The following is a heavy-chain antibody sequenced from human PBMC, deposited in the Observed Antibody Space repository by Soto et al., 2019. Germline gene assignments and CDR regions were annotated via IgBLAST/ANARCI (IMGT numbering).Heavy chain of an antibody. Sequence: SETLSLTCTVSGGSISSYFWSWIRQPPGKGLEWIGYIYYSGSTNYNPSLKSRVTISVDTSKNQFSLKLSSVTAADTAVYYCVSESTVTDAFDIWGQGTMVTVPS. J-gene: IGHJ3*02. CDR2: IYYSGST. CDR3: VSESTVTDAFDI. V-gene: IGHV4-59*01. D-gene: IGHD4-17*01. CDR1: GGSISSYF.